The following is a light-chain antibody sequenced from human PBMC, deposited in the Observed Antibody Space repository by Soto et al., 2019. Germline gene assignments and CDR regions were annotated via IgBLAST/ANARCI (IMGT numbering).Light chain of an antibody. CDR1: QSVSSSY. Sequence: EIVLTQSPATLSLSPSERSTLSCRASQSVSSSYLAWYQQKPGQAPRLLIYGASSRATGIPDRFSGSGSGTDFTLTISRLEPEDFAVYYCRQYGSSPPWTFGQGTKV. CDR3: RQYGSSPPWT. V-gene: IGKV3-20*01. CDR2: GAS. J-gene: IGKJ1*01.